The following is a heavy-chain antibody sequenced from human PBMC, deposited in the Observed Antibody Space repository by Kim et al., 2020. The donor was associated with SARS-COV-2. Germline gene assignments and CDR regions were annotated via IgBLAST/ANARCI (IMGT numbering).Heavy chain of an antibody. V-gene: IGHV1-2*02. CDR2: INPNSGGT. Sequence: ASVKVSCKASGYTFTGYYMHWVRQAPGQGLEWMGWINPNSGGTNYAQKFQGRVTMTRDTSISTAYMELSRLRSDDTAVYYCARAEWIQLWLGLGDYWGQGTLVTVSS. CDR1: GYTFTGYY. J-gene: IGHJ4*02. D-gene: IGHD5-18*01. CDR3: ARAEWIQLWLGLGDY.